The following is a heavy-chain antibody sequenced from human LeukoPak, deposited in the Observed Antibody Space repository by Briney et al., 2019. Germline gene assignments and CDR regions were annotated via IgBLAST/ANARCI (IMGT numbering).Heavy chain of an antibody. V-gene: IGHV3-11*01. CDR1: GFTFSEYY. Sequence: GGSLRLSCAASGFTFSEYYMRWIRQAAGKGLEWVSYVSSSGSTIYYTDSVKGRFTISRDNAKNSLYLQMNSLRAEDTAVYYCARDRNDYVWGSSSDAFDIWGQGTMVTVSS. D-gene: IGHD3-16*01. CDR2: VSSSGSTI. J-gene: IGHJ3*02. CDR3: ARDRNDYVWGSSSDAFDI.